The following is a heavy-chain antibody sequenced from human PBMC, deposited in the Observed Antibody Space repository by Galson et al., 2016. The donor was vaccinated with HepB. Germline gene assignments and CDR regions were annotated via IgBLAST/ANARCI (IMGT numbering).Heavy chain of an antibody. V-gene: IGHV3-30-3*01. CDR2: ISYDGSDK. Sequence: SLRLSCAASGFTFNTYSIHWVRHAPGKGLEWVAVISYDGSDKDYADSVKGRFTISRDNSKNMLYLQMNSLRNEDTAVYYCARSTSDSSTWYVNYYYGMDVWGQGTTVTVSS. D-gene: IGHD6-13*01. J-gene: IGHJ6*02. CDR3: ARSTSDSSTWYVNYYYGMDV. CDR1: GFTFNTYS.